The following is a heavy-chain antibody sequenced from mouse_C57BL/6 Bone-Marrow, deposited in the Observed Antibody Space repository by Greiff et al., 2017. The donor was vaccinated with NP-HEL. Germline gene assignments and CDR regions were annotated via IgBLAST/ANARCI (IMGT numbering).Heavy chain of an antibody. V-gene: IGHV1-4*01. CDR1: GYTFTSYT. CDR2: INPSSGYT. Sequence: VKLQQSGAELARPGASVKMSCKASGYTFTSYTMHWVKQRPGQGLEWIGYINPSSGYTKYNQKFKDKATLTADKSSSTAYMQLSSLTSEDSAVYYCARDRNWYFDVWGTGTTVTVSS. D-gene: IGHD3-2*01. J-gene: IGHJ1*03. CDR3: ARDRNWYFDV.